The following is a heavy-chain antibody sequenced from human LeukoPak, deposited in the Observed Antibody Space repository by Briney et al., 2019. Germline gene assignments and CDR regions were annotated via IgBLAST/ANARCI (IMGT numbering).Heavy chain of an antibody. CDR1: GGSISSYY. J-gene: IGHJ3*02. CDR3: ARGGTVYYYDSSADAFDI. D-gene: IGHD3-22*01. Sequence: PSETLSLTCTVSGGSISSYYWSWIRQPPGKGLEWIGYIYYGGSTNYNPSLKSRVTISVDTSKNQFSLKLSSVTAADTAVYYCARGGTVYYYDSSADAFDIWGQGTMVTVSS. V-gene: IGHV4-59*01. CDR2: IYYGGST.